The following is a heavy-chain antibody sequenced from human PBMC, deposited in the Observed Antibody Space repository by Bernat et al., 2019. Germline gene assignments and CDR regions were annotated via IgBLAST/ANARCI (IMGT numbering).Heavy chain of an antibody. V-gene: IGHV3-23*01. CDR3: ARVTVLSGNYYLDF. CDR1: GFTFSSYG. CDR2: ITGTGGST. Sequence: EVQLLESGGGLVQPGGSLRLSCAASGFTFSSYGMSWVRQAPGKGLEWVSAITGTGGSTYYADSVKGRFTISRDNSKNSLYLQMNSLKTEDTAVYFCARVTVLSGNYYLDFWGQGTLVTVSS. J-gene: IGHJ4*02. D-gene: IGHD4-23*01.